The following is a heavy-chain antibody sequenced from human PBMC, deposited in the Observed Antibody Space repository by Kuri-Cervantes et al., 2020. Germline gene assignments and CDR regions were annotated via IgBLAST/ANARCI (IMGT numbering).Heavy chain of an antibody. CDR1: GGSISSYY. Sequence: LSLTCTVSGGSISSYYWSWIRQAPGKGLEWLAYISNGGGSALYYADSVKGRFTISRDNGKNSLHLQMNSLTAEDTAVYYCVASSVIAPFYWGQGTLVTVSS. CDR2: ISNGGGSAL. D-gene: IGHD2/OR15-2a*01. CDR3: VASSVIAPFY. J-gene: IGHJ4*02. V-gene: IGHV3-11*01.